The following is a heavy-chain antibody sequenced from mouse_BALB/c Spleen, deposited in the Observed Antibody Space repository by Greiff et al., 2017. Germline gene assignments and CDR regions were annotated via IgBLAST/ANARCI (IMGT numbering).Heavy chain of an antibody. V-gene: IGHV1-54*01. J-gene: IGHJ2*01. Sequence: VQLQQSGAGLVRPGTSVKVSCTASGYAFTNYLIEWVKQRPGQGLEWIGVINPGSGGTNYNEKFKGKATLTADKTSSTAYMQLSSLTSDDSAVYFCARSDGTDFDYWGQGTTLTVSS. CDR3: ARSDGTDFDY. CDR1: GYAFTNYL. D-gene: IGHD2-1*01. CDR2: INPGSGGT.